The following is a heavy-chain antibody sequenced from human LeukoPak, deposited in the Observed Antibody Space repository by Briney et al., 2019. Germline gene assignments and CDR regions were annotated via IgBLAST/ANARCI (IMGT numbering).Heavy chain of an antibody. D-gene: IGHD1-20*01. Sequence: TVSGPTLVNPTQTLTLTCTFSGFSLSTSGVGVGWIRQPPGKALEWLALIYWNDEKRYSPSLKSRLTITKDTSKNQVVLILTNTDPVDTATYYCARRYNWNFNPWGQGTLVTVSS. CDR2: IYWNDEK. V-gene: IGHV2-5*01. CDR3: ARRYNWNFNP. J-gene: IGHJ5*02. CDR1: GFSLSTSGVG.